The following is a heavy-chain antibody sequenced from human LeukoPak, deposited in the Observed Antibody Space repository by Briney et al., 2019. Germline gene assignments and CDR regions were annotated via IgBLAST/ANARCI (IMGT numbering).Heavy chain of an antibody. CDR3: ARVGIDYGGNPVDY. V-gene: IGHV4-59*01. J-gene: IGHJ4*02. Sequence: SETLSLTCTVSGGSISSYYWSWIRQPPGKGQEWIGYIYYSGSTNYNPSLKGRVTISVDTSKNQFSLKLSSVTAADTAVYYCARVGIDYGGNPVDYWGQGTLVTVSS. D-gene: IGHD4-23*01. CDR1: GGSISSYY. CDR2: IYYSGST.